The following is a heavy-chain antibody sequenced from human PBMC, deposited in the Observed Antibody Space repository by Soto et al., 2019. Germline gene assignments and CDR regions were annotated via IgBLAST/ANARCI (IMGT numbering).Heavy chain of an antibody. CDR3: ARAWAAAVEPVGWDPNDMDV. Sequence: QGQLVQSGAEVKRPGSSVKVSCKPSGGTFNTYPFSWVRQAPGQGLEWMGGVVPIFGSPIYAQNFKGRVTIAADKSTSTASLELNNLRSEDTAVYYCARAWAAAVEPVGWDPNDMDVWGQGTTVTVSS. CDR1: GGTFNTYP. J-gene: IGHJ6*02. V-gene: IGHV1-69*06. CDR2: VVPIFGSP. D-gene: IGHD2-2*01.